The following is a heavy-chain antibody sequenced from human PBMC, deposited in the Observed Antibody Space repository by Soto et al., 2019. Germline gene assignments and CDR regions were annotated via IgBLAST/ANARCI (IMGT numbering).Heavy chain of an antibody. V-gene: IGHV1-46*01. J-gene: IGHJ4*02. CDR3: ARAHPFDFRGDAVDY. CDR1: GYTFTSYY. D-gene: IGHD3-9*01. Sequence: GASVKVSCKASGYTFTSYYMHWVRQAPGQGLEWMGIINPSGGSTSYAQKFQGRVTMTRDTSTSTVYMELSSLRSEDTAVYYCARAHPFDFRGDAVDYWGQGTLVTVSS. CDR2: INPSGGST.